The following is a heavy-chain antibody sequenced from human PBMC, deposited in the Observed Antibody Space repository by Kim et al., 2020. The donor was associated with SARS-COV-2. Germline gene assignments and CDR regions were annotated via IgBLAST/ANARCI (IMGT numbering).Heavy chain of an antibody. CDR2: IYYSGST. CDR1: GGSISSYY. V-gene: IGHV4-59*01. D-gene: IGHD6-13*01. J-gene: IGHJ2*01. CDR3: ARESGSSWYEVYWYFDL. Sequence: SETLSLTCTVSGGSISSYYWSWIRQPPGKGLEWIGYIYYSGSTNYNPSLKSRVTISVDTSKNQFSLKLSSVTAADTAVYYCARESGSSWYEVYWYFDLWGRGTLVTVSS.